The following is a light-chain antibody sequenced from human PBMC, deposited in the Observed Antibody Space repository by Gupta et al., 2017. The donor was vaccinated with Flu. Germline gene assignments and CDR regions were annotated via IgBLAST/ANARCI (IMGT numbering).Light chain of an antibody. CDR2: SNS. CDR1: SAKIGNNS. J-gene: IGLJ1*01. CDR3: AAEDASRNGRV. V-gene: IGLV1-44*01. Sequence: TISCSVSSAKIGNNSLNWYQHVTGSAPKLLMYSNSGRLSGVPDRFSGAKYVTSASVATSGVQAEDEADYYCAAEDASRNGRVFGTGTKVTVL.